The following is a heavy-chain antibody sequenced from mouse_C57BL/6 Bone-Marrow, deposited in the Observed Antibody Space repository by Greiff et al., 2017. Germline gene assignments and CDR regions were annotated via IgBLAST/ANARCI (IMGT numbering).Heavy chain of an antibody. CDR3: ARVGIYYDCG. V-gene: IGHV1-64*01. CDR2: IHPNRGST. D-gene: IGHD2-4*01. J-gene: IGHJ3*01. CDR1: GYTFTSYW. Sequence: QVQLQPPGAELVKPAASVKLSCKASGYTFTSYWMPWVKQRPGQGLAWIGMIHPNRGSTNYNAKFKSKAPLTVAKSSSTSYMQLSSRTSEGAAVDDWARVGIYYDCGWGQATLVTVSA.